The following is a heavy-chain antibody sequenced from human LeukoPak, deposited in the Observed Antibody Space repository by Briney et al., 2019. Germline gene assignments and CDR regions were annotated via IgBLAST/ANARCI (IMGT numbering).Heavy chain of an antibody. CDR2: IYYSGST. Sequence: SETLSLTCTVSGASITNYYWSWIRQPPGKGLEWIGYIYYSGSTNYNPSLKSRVTISIDTSRKQFSLKLNSVTAADTAVYYCGRAPRGLLPDSWGQGTLVTVPS. CDR1: GASITNYY. CDR3: GRAPRGLLPDS. V-gene: IGHV4-59*01. D-gene: IGHD2-15*01. J-gene: IGHJ5*01.